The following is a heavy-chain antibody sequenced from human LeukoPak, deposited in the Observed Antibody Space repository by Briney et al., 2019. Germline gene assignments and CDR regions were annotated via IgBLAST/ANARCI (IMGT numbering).Heavy chain of an antibody. J-gene: IGHJ6*02. CDR3: ARSPDRGVIIYGSYYYYGMDV. CDR2: INWNGGST. V-gene: IGHV3-20*01. Sequence: GGSLRLSCAASGFTFDDYGMSWVRQAPGKGLEWVSGINWNGGSTGYADSVKGRFTISRDNAKNSLYLQMNSLRAEDTALYHCARSPDRGVIIYGSYYYYGMDVWGQGTTVIVSS. CDR1: GFTFDDYG. D-gene: IGHD3-10*01.